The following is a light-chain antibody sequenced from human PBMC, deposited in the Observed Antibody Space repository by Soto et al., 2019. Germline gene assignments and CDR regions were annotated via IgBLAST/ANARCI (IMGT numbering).Light chain of an antibody. V-gene: IGLV1-51*02. CDR2: ENN. J-gene: IGLJ1*01. CDR1: SSNIGNNY. CDR3: GTWDNSLSLPYV. Sequence: QSVLTQPPSVSAAPGQKVTISCSGSSSNIGNNYVSWYQQLPGTAPKLLIFENNKRPSGIPDRFSASKSDTSATLAITGLQTGDAADYYCGTWDNSLSLPYVFGTGTKLTVL.